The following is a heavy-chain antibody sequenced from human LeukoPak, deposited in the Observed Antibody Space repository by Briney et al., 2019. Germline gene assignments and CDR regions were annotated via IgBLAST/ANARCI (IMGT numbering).Heavy chain of an antibody. J-gene: IGHJ4*02. CDR1: GGSISSYS. CDR2: IYYSGST. CDR3: AREGGLDYYDSSGYYFFDY. Sequence: SETLSLTCTASGGSISSYSWSWIRQPPGKGLEWIGYIYYSGSTNYNPSLKSRVTISVDTSKNQFSLKLSSVTAAGTAVYDCAREGGLDYYDSSGYYFFDYWGQGALVTVSS. D-gene: IGHD3-22*01. V-gene: IGHV4-59*01.